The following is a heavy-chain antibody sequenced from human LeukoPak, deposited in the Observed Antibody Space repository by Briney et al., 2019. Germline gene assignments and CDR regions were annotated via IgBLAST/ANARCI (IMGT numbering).Heavy chain of an antibody. Sequence: SETLSLTCAVSGGSISSGGYSWSWIRQPPGKGLEWIGYIYHSGSTYYNPSLKSRVTISVDRSKNQFSLKLTSVTAADTAVYYCARTPAGYFDLWGPGTLVTVSS. V-gene: IGHV4-30-2*01. CDR1: GGSISSGGYS. J-gene: IGHJ2*01. D-gene: IGHD2-2*01. CDR2: IYHSGST. CDR3: ARTPAGYFDL.